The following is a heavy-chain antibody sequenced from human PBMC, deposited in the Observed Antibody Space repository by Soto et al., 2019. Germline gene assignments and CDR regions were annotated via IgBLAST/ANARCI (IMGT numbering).Heavy chain of an antibody. J-gene: IGHJ6*02. CDR3: ARSLEVAANYYYYGMDV. Sequence: QVQLVQSGAEVKKPGSSVKVSCKASGGTFSSYAISWVRQAPGQGLEWMGGIIPIFGTANYAQKFQGRVTITADESTSTDYMELSSLRSEDTAVYYCARSLEVAANYYYYGMDVWGQGTTVTVSS. CDR1: GGTFSSYA. D-gene: IGHD2-15*01. CDR2: IIPIFGTA. V-gene: IGHV1-69*01.